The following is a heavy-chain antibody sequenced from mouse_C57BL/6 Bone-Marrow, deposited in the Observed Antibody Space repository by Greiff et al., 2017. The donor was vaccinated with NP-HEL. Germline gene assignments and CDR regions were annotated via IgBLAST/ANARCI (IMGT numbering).Heavy chain of an antibody. CDR2: IDTETGGT. Sequence: QVQLKQSGAELVRPGDSVTLSCKASGYTFTDYEMHWVKQTPVHGLEWIGAIDTETGGTDYNQKFKGKTILTADKSSSTAYMKLRSLTSEDSAVYYCTSYGSRSWGYWGQGTSVTVSS. CDR1: GYTFTDYE. CDR3: TSYGSRSWGY. D-gene: IGHD1-1*01. V-gene: IGHV1-15*01. J-gene: IGHJ4*01.